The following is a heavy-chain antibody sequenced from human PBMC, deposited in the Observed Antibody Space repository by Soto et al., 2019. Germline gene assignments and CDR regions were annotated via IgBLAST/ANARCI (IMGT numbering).Heavy chain of an antibody. Sequence: EVQLVESGGGLVQPGGSLRLSCAASGLTFSSYEMNWVRQAPGKGLEWVSYISRSGSTIYYADSVKGRVTISRDNAKNSLYLQMNSLRAEDTAVYYCARDGRIRRPDWYFDLWGHGTLVTVSS. CDR1: GLTFSSYE. J-gene: IGHJ2*01. V-gene: IGHV3-48*03. CDR2: ISRSGSTI. CDR3: ARDGRIRRPDWYFDL. D-gene: IGHD2-15*01.